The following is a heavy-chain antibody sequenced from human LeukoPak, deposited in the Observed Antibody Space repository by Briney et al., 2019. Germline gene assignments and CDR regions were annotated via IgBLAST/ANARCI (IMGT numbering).Heavy chain of an antibody. D-gene: IGHD6-6*01. Sequence: PSETLSLTCTVSGGSISSSSYYWGWIRQPPGKGLEWIGSIYYSGSTYYNPSLKSRVTISVDTSKNQFSLKLSSVTAADTAVYYCARDESSIAAQHGDAFDIWGQGTMVTVSS. CDR3: ARDESSIAAQHGDAFDI. CDR2: IYYSGST. CDR1: GGSISSSSYY. J-gene: IGHJ3*02. V-gene: IGHV4-39*07.